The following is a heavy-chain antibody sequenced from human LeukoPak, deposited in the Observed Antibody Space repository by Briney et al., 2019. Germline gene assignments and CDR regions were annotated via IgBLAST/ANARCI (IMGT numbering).Heavy chain of an antibody. CDR1: GFPFRNYW. D-gene: IGHD3-3*01. CDR3: TRGSEWTSGVSDY. Sequence: GSLRPSLAAPGFPFRNYWIPWVRPAPGKGLGWVSRIKNDGSSTAYADSVKGRFTISRDNANNSLYLQMNSLRAEDTAVYYCTRGSEWTSGVSDYWGQGTLVTVSS. CDR2: IKNDGSST. V-gene: IGHV3-74*01. J-gene: IGHJ4*02.